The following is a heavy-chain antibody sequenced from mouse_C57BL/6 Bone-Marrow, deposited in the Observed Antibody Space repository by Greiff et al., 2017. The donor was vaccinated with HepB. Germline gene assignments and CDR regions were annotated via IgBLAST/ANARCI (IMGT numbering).Heavy chain of an antibody. CDR2: IYPRSGNT. V-gene: IGHV1-81*01. D-gene: IGHD1-1*01. CDR3: ANYGSSYGGYFYV. J-gene: IGHJ1*03. CDR1: GYTFTSYG. Sequence: QVQLKQSGAELARPGASVKLSCKASGYTFTSYGISWVKQRTGQGLEWIGEIYPRSGNTYYNEKFKGKATLTADKSSSTAYMELRSLTSEDSAVYFCANYGSSYGGYFYVWGTGTTVTVSS.